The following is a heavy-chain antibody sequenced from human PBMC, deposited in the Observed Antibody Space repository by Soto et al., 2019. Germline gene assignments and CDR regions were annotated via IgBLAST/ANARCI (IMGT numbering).Heavy chain of an antibody. V-gene: IGHV3-23*01. D-gene: IGHD6-6*01. Sequence: GGSLRLSCAASGFTFSSYAMSWVRQAPGKGLEWVSAISGSGGSTYYADSVKGRFTISRDNSKNTLYLQMNSLRAEDTAVYYCARTPLRYSSSDPTTHWGQGTLVTVSS. CDR1: GFTFSSYA. CDR2: ISGSGGST. CDR3: ARTPLRYSSSDPTTH. J-gene: IGHJ4*02.